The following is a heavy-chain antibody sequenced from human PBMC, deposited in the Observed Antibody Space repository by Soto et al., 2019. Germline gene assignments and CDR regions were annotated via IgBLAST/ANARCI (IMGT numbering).Heavy chain of an antibody. D-gene: IGHD5-12*01. V-gene: IGHV3-30-3*01. CDR2: ISYDGSNK. J-gene: IGHJ6*02. Sequence: GGSLRLSCAASGFTFSSYAMHWVRQAPGKGLEWVAVISYDGSNKYYADSVKGRFTISRDNSKNTLYLQMNSLRAEDTAVYYCARDRRYSGLRAPSAYYGMDVWGQGTTVTVSS. CDR3: ARDRRYSGLRAPSAYYGMDV. CDR1: GFTFSSYA.